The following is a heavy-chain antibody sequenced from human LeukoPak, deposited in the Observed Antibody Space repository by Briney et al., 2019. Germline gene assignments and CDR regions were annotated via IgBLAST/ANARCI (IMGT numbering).Heavy chain of an antibody. CDR2: IKKDGSEK. D-gene: IGHD4-11*01. J-gene: IGHJ6*03. Sequence: PGGSLRLSCAASGFTFSSYLMTWVRQAPGRGLEWVANIKKDGSEKFYVDSVKGRFTISRDNAKNSLYLQMNSLRAEDTAVYYCARATVTPLYQFYYMDVWGKGTTVTVSS. CDR3: ARATVTPLYQFYYMDV. V-gene: IGHV3-7*01. CDR1: GFTFSSYL.